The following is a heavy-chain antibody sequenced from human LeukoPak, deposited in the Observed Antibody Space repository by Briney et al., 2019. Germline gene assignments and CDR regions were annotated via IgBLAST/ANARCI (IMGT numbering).Heavy chain of an antibody. D-gene: IGHD3-22*01. CDR2: IIPIFGTA. V-gene: IGHV1-69*13. Sequence: SVKVSCKASGGTFSGYAISWVRQAPGQGLEWMGGIIPIFGTANYAQKFQGRVTITADESTSTAYMELSSLRSEDTAVYYCARTGPSYYYDSSGYYYEDYWGQGTLVTVSS. CDR3: ARTGPSYYYDSSGYYYEDY. J-gene: IGHJ4*02. CDR1: GGTFSGYA.